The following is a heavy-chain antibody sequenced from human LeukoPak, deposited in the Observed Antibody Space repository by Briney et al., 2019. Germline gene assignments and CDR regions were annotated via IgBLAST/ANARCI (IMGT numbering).Heavy chain of an antibody. CDR2: IKQDGSEK. D-gene: IGHD1-26*01. CDR1: GFTFSSYW. J-gene: IGHJ6*03. Sequence: GGSLRLSCAASGFTFSSYWMSWVRQAPGKGLEWVANIKQDGSEKYYVDSVKGRFTISRDNAKNSLYLQINSLRAEDTAVYYCARDPYSGGYGDYYYYYMDVWGKGTTVTISS. CDR3: ARDPYSGGYGDYYYYYMDV. V-gene: IGHV3-7*01.